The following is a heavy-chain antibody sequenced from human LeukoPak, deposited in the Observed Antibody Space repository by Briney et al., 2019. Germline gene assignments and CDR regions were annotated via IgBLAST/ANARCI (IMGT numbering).Heavy chain of an antibody. CDR3: ARDGQWLTLYYYYYMDV. D-gene: IGHD6-19*01. Sequence: GGSLRLSCAASGFTFSSYEMNWVRQAPGKGLEWVSYISSSGSTIYYADSVKGRFTISRDNAKNSLYLQMNSLRAEDTAVYYCARDGQWLTLYYYYYMDVWGKGTTVTVSS. CDR1: GFTFSSYE. CDR2: ISSSGSTI. J-gene: IGHJ6*03. V-gene: IGHV3-48*03.